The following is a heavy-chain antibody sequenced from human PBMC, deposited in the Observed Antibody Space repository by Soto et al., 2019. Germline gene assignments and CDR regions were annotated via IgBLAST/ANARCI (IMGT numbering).Heavy chain of an antibody. Sequence: SETLSLTCTVSGGSVSSGSYYWSWIRQPPGKGLDCIGYIYYSGSTNYNSSLMSRVTISVDTSKNQFFLKLSSVTAADTAVYYCASSSYYDILTGYYYYYGMDVWGQGTTVTVSS. CDR3: ASSSYYDILTGYYYYYGMDV. V-gene: IGHV4-61*01. D-gene: IGHD3-9*01. CDR2: IYYSGST. J-gene: IGHJ6*02. CDR1: GGSVSSGSYY.